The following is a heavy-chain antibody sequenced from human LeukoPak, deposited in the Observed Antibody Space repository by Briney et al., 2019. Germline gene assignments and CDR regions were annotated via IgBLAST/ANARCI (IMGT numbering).Heavy chain of an antibody. CDR3: AKRPSDYGDYVSYFDY. CDR1: GFSFISYG. J-gene: IGHJ4*02. Sequence: GGSLRLSCAASGFSFISYGMHWVRQAPGKGLEWVGVISDDGRRKDYADSVKGRFTISRGNSKDTLYLQMNSLRAEDTAVYYCAKRPSDYGDYVSYFDYWGQGTLVTVSS. V-gene: IGHV3-30*18. D-gene: IGHD4-17*01. CDR2: ISDDGRRK.